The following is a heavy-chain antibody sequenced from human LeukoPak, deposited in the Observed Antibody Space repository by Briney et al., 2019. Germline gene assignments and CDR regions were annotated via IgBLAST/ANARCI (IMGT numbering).Heavy chain of an antibody. CDR1: GYTFTGYL. CDR3: ARPTLQTLGA. Sequence: ASVKVSCKASGYTFTGYLMHWVRQAPGQGLEWMGWINPNSGGTNYAQKFQGRVTMTGDTSISTAYMDLSSLRSDDTAVYYCARPTLQTLGAWGQGTLVTVSS. J-gene: IGHJ5*02. CDR2: INPNSGGT. D-gene: IGHD3-10*01. V-gene: IGHV1-2*02.